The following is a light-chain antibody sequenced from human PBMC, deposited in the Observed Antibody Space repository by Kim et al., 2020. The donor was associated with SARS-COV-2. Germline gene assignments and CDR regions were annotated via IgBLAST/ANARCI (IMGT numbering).Light chain of an antibody. Sequence: EIVLTQSPGTLSLSPGERATLSCRASQSVDRNYLAWYQHKPGQSPRLLIYGASTRATDISDRFSGSGSGTDFTLTITRLQPEDFAVYYCQQYGSSRGAFGQGTKLEI. CDR2: GAS. CDR3: QQYGSSRGA. V-gene: IGKV3-20*01. CDR1: QSVDRNY. J-gene: IGKJ2*01.